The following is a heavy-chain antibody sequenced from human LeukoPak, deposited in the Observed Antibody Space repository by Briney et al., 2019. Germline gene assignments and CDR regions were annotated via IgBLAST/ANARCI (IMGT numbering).Heavy chain of an antibody. D-gene: IGHD3-3*01. J-gene: IGHJ4*02. CDR3: ARYVPDFWSGFEH. CDR1: GYPFTTYG. CDR2: MSGNDGDN. V-gene: IGHV1-18*01. Sequence: ASVTVSCKASGYPFTTYGLSWVRQAPGQGLEWVGQMSGNDGDNTYAPKYQGRVTMTIDIGTTTAYMELTSLTSDDTAVYYCARYVPDFWSGFEHWGQGTLVTVSP.